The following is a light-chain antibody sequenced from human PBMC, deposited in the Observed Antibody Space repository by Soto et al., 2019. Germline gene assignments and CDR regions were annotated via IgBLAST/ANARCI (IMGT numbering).Light chain of an antibody. V-gene: IGLV4-69*01. CDR1: SGHSSYA. CDR3: QTWGTGIRV. Sequence: QLVLTQSPSASASLGASVNLTCTLSSGHSSYAIAWHQQQPEKRPRYLMKINSDGSHSKGDGIPDRFSGSSSGAERYLTISSLQSEDEADYYCQTWGTGIRVFGGGTKLTVL. CDR2: INSDGSH. J-gene: IGLJ2*01.